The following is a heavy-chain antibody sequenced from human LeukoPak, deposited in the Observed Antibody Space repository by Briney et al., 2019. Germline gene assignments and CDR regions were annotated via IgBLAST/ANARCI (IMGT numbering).Heavy chain of an antibody. CDR2: IYYSGST. Sequence: SETLSLTCTVSGGSISSYYWSWIRQPPGKGLEWIGYIYYSGSTNYNPSLKSRVTISVDTSKNQFSLKLSSVTAADTAVYYCARALRDAFDSWGQGTMVTVSS. CDR1: GGSISSYY. CDR3: ARALRDAFDS. J-gene: IGHJ3*02. V-gene: IGHV4-59*01.